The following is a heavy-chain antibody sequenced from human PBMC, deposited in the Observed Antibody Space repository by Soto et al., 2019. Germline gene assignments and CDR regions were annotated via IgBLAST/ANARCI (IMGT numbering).Heavy chain of an antibody. V-gene: IGHV3-23*01. D-gene: IGHD2-15*01. CDR1: GFTFSNYA. J-gene: IGHJ4*02. CDR3: ARDGGNICSGGSCYFQAPDY. Sequence: EVQLLESGGGSVQPGGSLRLSCSASGFTFSNYAMSWVGQAPGKGLEWVASISGSGRSTNYADSVKGRFTISRDNSKNTLAVQMSSLRAEDTAVYYCARDGGNICSGGSCYFQAPDYWGQGTLVTVSP. CDR2: ISGSGRST.